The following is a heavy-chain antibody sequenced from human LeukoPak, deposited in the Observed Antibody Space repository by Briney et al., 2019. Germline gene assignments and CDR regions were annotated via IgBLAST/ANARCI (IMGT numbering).Heavy chain of an antibody. D-gene: IGHD1-1*01. CDR3: ARGRTEDGMDV. V-gene: IGHV4-31*03. CDR1: GGSISSGGYY. J-gene: IGHJ6*02. CDR2: IYYSGST. Sequence: SQTLSLTCTVSGGSISSGGYYWSWIRQQPGKGLEWIGYIYYSGSTYYNPSLKSRVTISVDTSKNQFSLKLSSVTAADTAVYYCARGRTEDGMDVWGQGTTVTVSS.